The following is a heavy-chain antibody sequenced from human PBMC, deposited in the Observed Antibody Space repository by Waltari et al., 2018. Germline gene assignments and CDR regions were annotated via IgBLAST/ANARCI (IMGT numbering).Heavy chain of an antibody. CDR3: ARVLRVGSGSYYKREAYFDY. J-gene: IGHJ4*02. Sequence: QVQLQQWGAGLLKPSETLSLTCAVYGGSFSGYYCSWIRQPPGKGLEWIGEINHSGSTNYNPSLKSRVTISVDTSKNQFSLKLSSVTAADTAVYYCARVLRVGSGSYYKREAYFDYWGQGTLVTVSS. D-gene: IGHD3-10*01. CDR2: INHSGST. V-gene: IGHV4-34*01. CDR1: GGSFSGYY.